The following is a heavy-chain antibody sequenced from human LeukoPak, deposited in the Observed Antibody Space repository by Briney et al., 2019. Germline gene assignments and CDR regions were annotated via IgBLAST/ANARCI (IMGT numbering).Heavy chain of an antibody. CDR1: GFTFSSYA. Sequence: PGGSLRLSCAASGFTFSSYAMSWVRQAPGKGLEWVSSISSSSSCIYYADSVKGRFTISRDNAKNSLYLQMNSLRAEDTAVYYCARDREDIVVVPDYYFDYWGQGTLVTVSS. CDR2: ISSSSSCI. J-gene: IGHJ4*02. V-gene: IGHV3-21*01. D-gene: IGHD2-2*01. CDR3: ARDREDIVVVPDYYFDY.